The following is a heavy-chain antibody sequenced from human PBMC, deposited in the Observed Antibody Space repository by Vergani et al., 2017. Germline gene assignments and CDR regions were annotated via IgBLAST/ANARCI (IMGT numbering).Heavy chain of an antibody. CDR3: ADDYGDY. CDR2: IKQDGSEK. V-gene: IGHV3-7*01. J-gene: IGHJ4*02. Sequence: EVQLLESGGGLVQPGGSLRLSCAASGFTFSSNWMSWVRQAPGKGLEWVANIKQDGSEKYYVDSVKGRFTISRDNAKNSLYLQMNSLRAEDTAVYYCADDYGDYWGQGTLVTVSS. CDR1: GFTFSSNW.